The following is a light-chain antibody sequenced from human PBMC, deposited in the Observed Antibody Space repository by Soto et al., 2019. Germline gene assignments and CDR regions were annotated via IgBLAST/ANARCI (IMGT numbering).Light chain of an antibody. Sequence: QSALTQPASVSGSPGQSITISCTGTSSDVGGYSYVSWYQHHPGKAPKLMIYDVSDRPSGVSNRFSGSKSGNTASLTISGLQAEDEADYYCTSYTRGSTVVFGGGIKLTVL. CDR3: TSYTRGSTVV. CDR1: SSDVGGYSY. V-gene: IGLV2-14*03. CDR2: DVS. J-gene: IGLJ2*01.